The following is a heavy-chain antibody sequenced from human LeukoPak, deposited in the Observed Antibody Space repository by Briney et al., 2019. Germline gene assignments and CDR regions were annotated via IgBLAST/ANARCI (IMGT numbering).Heavy chain of an antibody. CDR1: GSTFSTYA. CDR3: ARERIEWLVLHGAFDI. D-gene: IGHD5-12*01. CDR2: IKQDGSEK. V-gene: IGHV3-7*01. Sequence: GGSLRLSCVASGSTFSTYAMTWVRQAPGKGLEWVANIKQDGSEKYYVDSVKGRFTISRDNAKNSLYLQMNSLRAEDTAVYYCARERIEWLVLHGAFDIWGQGTMVTVSS. J-gene: IGHJ3*02.